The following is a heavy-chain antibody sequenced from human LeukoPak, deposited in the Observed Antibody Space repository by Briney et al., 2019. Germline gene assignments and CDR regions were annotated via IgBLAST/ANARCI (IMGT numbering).Heavy chain of an antibody. J-gene: IGHJ4*02. CDR3: ARVGTAMVIYYFDY. CDR2: INHSGST. CDR1: GGSFSGYY. Sequence: SETLSLTCAVYGGSFSGYYWSWIRQPPGKGLEWIGEINHSGSTNHNPSLKSRVTISVDTSKNQFSLKLSSVTAADTAVYYCARVGTAMVIYYFDYWGQGTLVTVSS. V-gene: IGHV4-34*01. D-gene: IGHD5-18*01.